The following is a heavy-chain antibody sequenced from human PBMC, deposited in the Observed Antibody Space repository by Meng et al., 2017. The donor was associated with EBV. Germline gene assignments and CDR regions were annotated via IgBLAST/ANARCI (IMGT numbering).Heavy chain of an antibody. CDR1: GASVRGGTFH. CDR2: IYDGGTT. J-gene: IGHJ4*02. Sequence: VQLPESRPGWVNLPSTLSPTCHGCGASVRGGTFHWSWIRQPPGKELQWIGYIYDGGTTIYNPSLKSRVTIFLDTSRNQFSLGLRSVTTADTAVYYCAKSSSSTPGVVDSWGQGTLVTVSS. V-gene: IGHV4-61*01. CDR3: AKSSSSTPGVVDS. D-gene: IGHD2-2*01.